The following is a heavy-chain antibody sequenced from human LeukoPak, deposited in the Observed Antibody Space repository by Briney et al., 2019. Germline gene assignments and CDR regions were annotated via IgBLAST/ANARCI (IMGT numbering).Heavy chain of an antibody. CDR3: AREYCSSTSCLDDP. CDR2: INPNSGGT. V-gene: IGHV1-2*02. CDR1: GYTFTSYY. J-gene: IGHJ5*02. D-gene: IGHD2-2*01. Sequence: ASVKVSCKASGYTFTSYYMHWVRQAPGQGLEWMGWINPNSGGTNYAQKFQGRVTMTRDTSISTAYLELSRLRSDATAVYYCAREYCSSTSCLDDPWGQGTLVSVCS.